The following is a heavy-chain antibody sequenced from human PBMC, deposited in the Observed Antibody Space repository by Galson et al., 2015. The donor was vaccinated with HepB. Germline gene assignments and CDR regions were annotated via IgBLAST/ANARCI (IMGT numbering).Heavy chain of an antibody. D-gene: IGHD4-11*01. CDR2: IYYSGST. CDR1: GGSISSYY. Sequence: ETLSLTCTVSGGSISSYYWSWIRQPPGKGLEWIGYIYYSGSTNYNPSLKSRVTISVDTSKNQFSLKLSSVTAADTAVYYCARVPGYSNYLGSYYYYGMDVWGQGTTVTVSS. J-gene: IGHJ6*02. V-gene: IGHV4-59*01. CDR3: ARVPGYSNYLGSYYYYGMDV.